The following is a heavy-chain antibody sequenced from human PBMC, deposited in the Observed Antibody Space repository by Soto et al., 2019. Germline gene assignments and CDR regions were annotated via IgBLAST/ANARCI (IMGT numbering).Heavy chain of an antibody. V-gene: IGHV5-51*01. D-gene: IGHD5-12*01. J-gene: IGHJ4*02. CDR3: ARYSGYDPNRAMPGGYYFDY. CDR2: IYPGDSDT. CDR1: GYSFTTYW. Sequence: GESLKISCRGFGYSFTTYWIGWVRQMPGKGLALMGIIYPGDSDTRYSPSFQGQVTFSADKSISTAYMQWSSLKASDTAMYYCARYSGYDPNRAMPGGYYFDYWALGTLVTVSS.